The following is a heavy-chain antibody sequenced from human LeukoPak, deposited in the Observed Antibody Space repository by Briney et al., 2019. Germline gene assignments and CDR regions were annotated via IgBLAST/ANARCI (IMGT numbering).Heavy chain of an antibody. CDR3: ARAIWFGELFDWFDP. D-gene: IGHD3-10*01. CDR1: GFTFSSYA. V-gene: IGHV3-30-3*01. Sequence: GGSLRLSCAASGFTFSSYAKHWVRQAPGKGLEWVAVISYDGSNKYYTDSVKGRFTISRDNSKNTLYLQMNSLRAEDTAVYYCARAIWFGELFDWFDPWGQGTLVTVSS. CDR2: ISYDGSNK. J-gene: IGHJ5*02.